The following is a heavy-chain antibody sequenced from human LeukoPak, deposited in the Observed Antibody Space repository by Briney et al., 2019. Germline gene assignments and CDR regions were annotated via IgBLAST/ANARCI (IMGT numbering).Heavy chain of an antibody. CDR2: IIPIFGTA. CDR3: ARAYYDSSGYPGSDY. Sequence: SVKVSCKASGGTFSSYAISWMRQAPGQGLEWMGGIIPIFGTANYAQKFQGRVTITADKSTSTAYMELSSLRSEDTAVYYCARAYYDSSGYPGSDYWGQGTLVTVSS. D-gene: IGHD3-22*01. J-gene: IGHJ4*02. CDR1: GGTFSSYA. V-gene: IGHV1-69*06.